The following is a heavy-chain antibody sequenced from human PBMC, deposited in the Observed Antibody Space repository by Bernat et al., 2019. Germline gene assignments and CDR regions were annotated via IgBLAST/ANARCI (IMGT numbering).Heavy chain of an antibody. J-gene: IGHJ6*03. V-gene: IGHV4-59*01. CDR1: RASLTDYY. D-gene: IGHD2-15*01. Sequence: QVQVQESGPGLVKPSETLSLTCTVSRASLTDYYWSCIRQPPGRGLEWIAYIHYSGTTDYNPSLQSRVTISVDTSKNQFSLNLSRATAADTAVYYCARVPLVCSDGTCYYYVDVWGKGTTVTVSS. CDR3: ARVPLVCSDGTCYYYVDV. CDR2: IHYSGTT.